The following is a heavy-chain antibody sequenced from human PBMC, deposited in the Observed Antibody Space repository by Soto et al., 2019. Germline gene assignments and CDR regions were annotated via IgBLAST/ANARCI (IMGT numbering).Heavy chain of an antibody. J-gene: IGHJ6*02. CDR2: INGGTGNV. Sequence: QVQLVQSGAEMKKPGASVKVSCKSSGYTFNIYGIHWLRQAPGQSLEWMGWINGGTGNVEYSQRFQDRVIISRDTSASTDYMEVSRLTFDDTAIYRCARATIPSQPKGLDVWGQGTEVIVSS. CDR1: GYTFNIYG. D-gene: IGHD2-2*02. V-gene: IGHV1-3*01. CDR3: ARATIPSQPKGLDV.